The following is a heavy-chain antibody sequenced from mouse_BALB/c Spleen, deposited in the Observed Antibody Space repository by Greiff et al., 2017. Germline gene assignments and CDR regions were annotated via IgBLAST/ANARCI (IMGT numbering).Heavy chain of an antibody. V-gene: IGHV5-9*03. CDR2: ISSGGGNT. CDR3: ARYDGNSFAY. Sequence: EVQRVESGGGLVKPGGSLKLSCAASGFTFSSYTMSWVRQTPEKRLEWVATISSGGGNTYYPDSVKGRFTISRDNAKNNLYLQMSSLRSEDTALYYCARYDGNSFAYWGQGTLVTVSA. J-gene: IGHJ3*01. CDR1: GFTFSSYT. D-gene: IGHD2-1*01.